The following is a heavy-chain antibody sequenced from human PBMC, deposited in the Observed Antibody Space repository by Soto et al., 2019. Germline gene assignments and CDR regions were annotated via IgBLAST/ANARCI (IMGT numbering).Heavy chain of an antibody. Sequence: SLRLSCAASGFTFSSYGMHWVRQAPGKGLEWVAVISYDGSNKYYADSVKGRFTISRDNSKNTLYLQMNSLRAEDTAVYYCAKGPPSGWYVYWGQGTLVTVSS. D-gene: IGHD6-19*01. CDR1: GFTFSSYG. CDR3: AKGPPSGWYVY. CDR2: ISYDGSNK. V-gene: IGHV3-30*18. J-gene: IGHJ4*02.